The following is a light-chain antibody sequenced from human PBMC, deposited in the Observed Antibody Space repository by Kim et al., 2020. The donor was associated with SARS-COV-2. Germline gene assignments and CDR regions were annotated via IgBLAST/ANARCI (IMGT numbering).Light chain of an antibody. CDR1: SYNVGNTP. V-gene: IGLV1-44*01. Sequence: GQTVTISCSRRSYNVGNTPVTWFQQVPESAPKLLISNDRQRPSGVPDRFSASMSGTSASLVISGLRSEDEAVYSCASWDDSLSGRVFGGGTQLTVL. J-gene: IGLJ3*02. CDR2: NDR. CDR3: ASWDDSLSGRV.